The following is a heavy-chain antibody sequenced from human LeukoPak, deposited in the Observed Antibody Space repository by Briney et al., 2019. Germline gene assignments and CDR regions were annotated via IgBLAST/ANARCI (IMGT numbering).Heavy chain of an antibody. CDR3: ARSSSNIYWWFDP. CDR1: GYTFTGYY. CDR2: INPNSGGT. V-gene: IGHV1-2*02. D-gene: IGHD2-15*01. Sequence: GASVKISCKASGYTFTGYYMHWVRQAPGQGLEWMGWINPNSGGTNYAQNFQGRVTMTRDTFITTVYMELSRVRSDDTAVYYCARSSSNIYWWFDPWGQGTLATVSS. J-gene: IGHJ5*02.